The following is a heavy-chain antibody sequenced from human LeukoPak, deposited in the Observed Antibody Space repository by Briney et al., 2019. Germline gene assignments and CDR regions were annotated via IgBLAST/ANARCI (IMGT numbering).Heavy chain of an antibody. CDR3: AREVVVAATPVFVDY. Sequence: PSGTLSLTCTVAGGSISSSLYYWGWIRQPPGKGLEWIGSIYYSGSTYYNPSLKSRVTISVDTSKNQFSLKLSSVTAADTAVYYCAREVVVAATPVFVDYWGQGTLVTVSS. J-gene: IGHJ4*02. CDR2: IYYSGST. CDR1: GGSISSSLYY. V-gene: IGHV4-39*07. D-gene: IGHD2-15*01.